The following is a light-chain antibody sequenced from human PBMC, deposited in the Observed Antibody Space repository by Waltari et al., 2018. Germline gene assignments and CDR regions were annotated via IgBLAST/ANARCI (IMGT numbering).Light chain of an antibody. CDR3: QTWGTGIVV. CDR2: LKSDGSH. CDR1: SGHSSYA. Sequence: QLVLTQSPSASASLGAPVKLTRTLSSGHSSYAIPWNQQQPAKGPRYLVKLKSDGSHRKGDGIPDRFAGSSSGAGRYLTISSLQSEDEAEYHCQTWGTGIVVFGGGTKLTVL. J-gene: IGLJ2*01. V-gene: IGLV4-69*01.